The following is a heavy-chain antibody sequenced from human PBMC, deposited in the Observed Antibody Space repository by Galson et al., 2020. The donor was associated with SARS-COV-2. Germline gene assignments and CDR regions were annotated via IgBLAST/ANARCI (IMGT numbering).Heavy chain of an antibody. D-gene: IGHD2-2*01. Sequence: GGSLRLSCAASGFTFSSYGMHWVRQAPGKGLEWVAVISYDGSNKYYADSVKGRFTISRDNSKNTLYLQMNSLRAEDTAVYYCAKDMVVPAAITTGAGADYYGMDVWGQGTTVTVSS. V-gene: IGHV3-30*18. CDR1: GFTFSSYG. CDR3: AKDMVVPAAITTGAGADYYGMDV. J-gene: IGHJ6*02. CDR2: ISYDGSNK.